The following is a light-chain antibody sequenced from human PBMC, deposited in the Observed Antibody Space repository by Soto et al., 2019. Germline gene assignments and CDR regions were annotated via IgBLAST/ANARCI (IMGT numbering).Light chain of an antibody. Sequence: EIVLTQSSGTLSFSPGERATLSCRASQSVSSNYLAWYQQKPGQAPRPLIYGASSRATGIPDRFSGSGAGTDFTLTISRLESEDFAVYYCQQYGSSPWTFGQGTKV. CDR2: GAS. CDR3: QQYGSSPWT. J-gene: IGKJ1*01. CDR1: QSVSSNY. V-gene: IGKV3-20*01.